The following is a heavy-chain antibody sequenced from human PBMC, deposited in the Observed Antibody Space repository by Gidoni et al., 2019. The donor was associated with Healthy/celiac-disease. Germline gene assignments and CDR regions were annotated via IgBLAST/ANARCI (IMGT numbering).Heavy chain of an antibody. Sequence: QVQLVESGGGVVQPGRSLRLSCAAAGLTFSSYGMHWVRQAPGKGLEWVAVIWYDGSNKYYADSVKGRFTISRDNSKNTLYLQMNSLRAEDTAVYYCARDWFRGYMDVWGKGTTVTVSS. CDR1: GLTFSSYG. CDR3: ARDWFRGYMDV. J-gene: IGHJ6*03. CDR2: IWYDGSNK. V-gene: IGHV3-33*01. D-gene: IGHD3-10*01.